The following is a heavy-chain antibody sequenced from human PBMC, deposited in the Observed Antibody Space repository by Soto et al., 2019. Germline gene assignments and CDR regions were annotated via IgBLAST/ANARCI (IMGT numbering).Heavy chain of an antibody. CDR3: VRVPGP. Sequence: PSETLSLTCAVSGGSISSGGYSWGWIRQPPGKGLEWIGYIYHSANTYYNPSLKSRVTISVDRSKNQFSLKLSSVTAADTAVYYCVRVPGPWGQGTLVTVSS. CDR1: GGSISSGGYS. V-gene: IGHV4-30-2*01. CDR2: IYHSANT. J-gene: IGHJ5*02.